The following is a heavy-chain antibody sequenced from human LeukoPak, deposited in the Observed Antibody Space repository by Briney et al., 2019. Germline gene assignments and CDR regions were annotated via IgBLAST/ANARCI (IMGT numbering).Heavy chain of an antibody. CDR3: VRGLGYSYGSVRWFDP. CDR1: GGSFSGYY. Sequence: PSETLSLTCAVYGGSFSGYYWSWIRQHPGKGLEWIGEINHSGSTNYNPSLKSRVTVSVDTSKNQFSLKLGSVTAADTAVYYCVRGLGYSYGSVRWFDPWGQGTLVTVSS. D-gene: IGHD5-18*01. V-gene: IGHV4-34*01. J-gene: IGHJ5*02. CDR2: INHSGST.